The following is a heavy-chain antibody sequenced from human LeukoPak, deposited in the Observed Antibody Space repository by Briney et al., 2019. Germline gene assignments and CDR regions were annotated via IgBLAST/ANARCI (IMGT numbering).Heavy chain of an antibody. V-gene: IGHV3-23*01. Sequence: GGSLRLSCAASGFTFSSSAMSWVRQVPGKGLEWVSGISASGGSTSYADSVRGRFTISRDNSKNTLYVQMNSLRAEDTAVYYCARVYYDFWSGYYVDYWGQGTLVTVSS. CDR1: GFTFSSSA. CDR2: ISASGGST. CDR3: ARVYYDFWSGYYVDY. J-gene: IGHJ4*02. D-gene: IGHD3-3*01.